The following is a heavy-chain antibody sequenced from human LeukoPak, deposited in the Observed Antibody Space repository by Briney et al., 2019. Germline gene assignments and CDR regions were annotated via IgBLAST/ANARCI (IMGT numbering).Heavy chain of an antibody. J-gene: IGHJ4*02. V-gene: IGHV3-66*01. D-gene: IGHD6-19*01. CDR2: LYNGVNT. Sequence: GGSLRLSCAASGFTFSNYWMSWVRQAPGKGLEWVSVLYNGVNTNYADSVKGRFTISNDNSKNTLYLQMNSLRAEDTAVYFCARASQWLAFDYWGQGALVTVSS. CDR3: ARASQWLAFDY. CDR1: GFTFSNYW.